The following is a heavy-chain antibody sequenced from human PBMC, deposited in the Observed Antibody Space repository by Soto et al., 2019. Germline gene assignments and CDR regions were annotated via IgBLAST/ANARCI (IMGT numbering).Heavy chain of an antibody. Sequence: SETLSLTCTVSGGSISSYYWSWIRQPPGKGLEWIGYIHNIGDTNYNPSLKSRVTISVDTSKNQFSLKLSSVTAADTAVYYCARRDRDYSSGWYFDYWGQGTLVTVSS. CDR3: ARRDRDYSSGWYFDY. D-gene: IGHD6-19*01. J-gene: IGHJ4*02. V-gene: IGHV4-59*01. CDR2: IHNIGDT. CDR1: GGSISSYY.